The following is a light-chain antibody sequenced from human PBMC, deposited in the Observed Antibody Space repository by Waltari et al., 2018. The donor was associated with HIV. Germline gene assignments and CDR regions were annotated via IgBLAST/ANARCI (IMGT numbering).Light chain of an antibody. V-gene: IGLV1-44*01. CDR1: TSNIGDNS. CDR3: ASWDDSRTGLYV. Sequence: QSVLTQSPSVSGTPGQRVIIFCSGSTSNIGDNSVNWYQQLPGTAPKLLIHSTNQRPSGVPYRFSGSKSGTSASRAINGLQSEDEAVYFCASWDDSRTGLYVFGTGTKVTVL. CDR2: STN. J-gene: IGLJ1*01.